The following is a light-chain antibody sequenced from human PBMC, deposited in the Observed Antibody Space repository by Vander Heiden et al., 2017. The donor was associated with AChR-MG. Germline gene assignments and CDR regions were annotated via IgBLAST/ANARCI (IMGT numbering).Light chain of an antibody. CDR3: QQYYDYLDT. CDR1: HGIGGW. J-gene: IGKJ4*01. V-gene: IGKV1-5*03. Sequence: DTQMTQSPSTLSASVGDRVTITCRASHGIGGWLAWYQQKPGKAPNLLIYKASTLETGVPSRFSGSVSGTEFTLTISSLQPDDFATYYCQQYYDYLDTFGGGTKVEI. CDR2: KAS.